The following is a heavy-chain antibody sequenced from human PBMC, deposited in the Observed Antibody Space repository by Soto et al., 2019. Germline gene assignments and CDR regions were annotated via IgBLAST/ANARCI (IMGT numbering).Heavy chain of an antibody. J-gene: IGHJ4*02. CDR2: MNPNSGNT. CDR1: GYTFTSYD. CDR3: ARGRINDYIWGSYRALFDY. Sequence: QVPLVQSGAEVKKPGASVKVSCKASGYTFTSYDINWVRQATGQGLEWMGWMNPNSGNTGYAQKFQGRVTMTRNTSISTAYMELSSLRSEDTAVYYCARGRINDYIWGSYRALFDYWGQGTLVTVSS. D-gene: IGHD3-16*02. V-gene: IGHV1-8*01.